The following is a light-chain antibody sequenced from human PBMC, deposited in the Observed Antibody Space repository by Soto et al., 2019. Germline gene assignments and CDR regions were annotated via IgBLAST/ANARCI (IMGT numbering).Light chain of an antibody. J-gene: IGKJ5*01. CDR1: QSVISS. Sequence: EIVVTQYPALVSVAPGERVALSCRASQSVISSLAWYQQKLGQAPRLLIYGASTRAAGIPDRFSGSGSGTDFTLTITRLEPEDSAVYFCQQYTGPPTTFGQGTRLEI. CDR3: QQYTGPPTT. V-gene: IGKV3-20*01. CDR2: GAS.